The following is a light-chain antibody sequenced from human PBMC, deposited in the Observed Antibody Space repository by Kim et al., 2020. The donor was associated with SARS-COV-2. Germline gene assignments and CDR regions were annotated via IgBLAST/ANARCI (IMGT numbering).Light chain of an antibody. CDR1: QSLLYTSNNQNY. CDR3: QQYYSSPIT. V-gene: IGKV4-1*01. J-gene: IGKJ5*01. CDR2: WAS. Sequence: DIVMTQSPDSLAVSLGERATINCKSSQSLLYTSNNQNYMAWYQQKPGQPPLLLIYWASTRHSGVPDRFSGSGSGTDFTLTISSLQAEDVEVYYCQQYYSSPITFGQGTRLEIK.